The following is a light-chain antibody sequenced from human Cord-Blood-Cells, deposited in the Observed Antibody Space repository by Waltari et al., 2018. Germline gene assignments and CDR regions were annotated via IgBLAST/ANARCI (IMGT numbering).Light chain of an antibody. V-gene: IGKV3-15*01. CDR3: QQYNNWPRT. CDR1: QSVSSN. CDR2: GAS. J-gene: IGKJ2*01. Sequence: EIVMTQSTATLSVSPGERATLSGRTSQSVSSNLAWYQQKPGQAPRLLIYGASTRATGIPARFSGSGSGTEFTLTISSLQSEDFAVYYCQQYNNWPRTFGQGTKLEIK.